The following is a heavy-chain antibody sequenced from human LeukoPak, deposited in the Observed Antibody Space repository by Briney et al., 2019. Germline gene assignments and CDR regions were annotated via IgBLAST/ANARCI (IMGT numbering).Heavy chain of an antibody. CDR3: ARATYDSSGSAGY. Sequence: ASVKVSCKASGYTFTSYYMHWVRQAPGQGLEWMGIINPSGGSTSYAQKFQGRVTMTRDTSISTAYMELSRLRSDDTAVYYCARATYDSSGSAGYWGQGTLVTVSS. J-gene: IGHJ4*02. CDR2: INPSGGST. V-gene: IGHV1-46*01. CDR1: GYTFTSYY. D-gene: IGHD3-22*01.